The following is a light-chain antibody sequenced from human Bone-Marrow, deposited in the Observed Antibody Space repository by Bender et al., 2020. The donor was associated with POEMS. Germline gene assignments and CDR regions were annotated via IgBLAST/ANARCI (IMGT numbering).Light chain of an antibody. CDR1: SSDIGGYNS. Sequence: QSALTQPPSASGSPGQSVTISCTGTSSDIGGYNSVSWYQHHPGQAPKVMIYGVTTRPSGVPDRFSGSKSDNTASLTISGLQAEDEADYYCCSFAGNLVVFGGGTKLTVL. V-gene: IGLV2-8*01. J-gene: IGLJ2*01. CDR3: CSFAGNLVV. CDR2: GVT.